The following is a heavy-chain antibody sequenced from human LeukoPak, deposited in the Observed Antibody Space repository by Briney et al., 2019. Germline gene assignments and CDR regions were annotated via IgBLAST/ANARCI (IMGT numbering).Heavy chain of an antibody. V-gene: IGHV1-46*01. CDR3: ARCRIQLWLRWPENYYYYGMDV. Sequence: GASVKVSCKASGYTFTSYYMHWVRQAPGQGLEWMGIINPSGGSTSYAQKFQGRVTMTRDTSKNQFSLKLSSVTAADTAVYYCARCRIQLWLRWPENYYYYGMDVWGQGTTVTVSS. D-gene: IGHD5-18*01. J-gene: IGHJ6*02. CDR2: INPSGGST. CDR1: GYTFTSYY.